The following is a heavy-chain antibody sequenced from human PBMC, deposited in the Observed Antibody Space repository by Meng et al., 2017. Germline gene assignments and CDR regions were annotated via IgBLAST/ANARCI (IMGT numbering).Heavy chain of an antibody. CDR2: ISSTST. J-gene: IGHJ4*02. CDR3: ARGRVVVAATPSDY. Sequence: EVQLVESGGGLIKTGGCLRVSCAASGCTSSTHSMQWVRQAPGKGLEWVSSISSTSTTYADSVKSRFTISRDNAKNSLYLQMNSLRVEDTAVYYCARGRVVVAATPSDYWGQGTLVTVSS. CDR1: GCTSSTHS. V-gene: IGHV3-21*01. D-gene: IGHD2-15*01.